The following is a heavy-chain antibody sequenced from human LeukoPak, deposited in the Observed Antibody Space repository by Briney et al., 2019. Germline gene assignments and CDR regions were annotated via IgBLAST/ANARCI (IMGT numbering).Heavy chain of an antibody. V-gene: IGHV3-30*18. CDR3: AKRAGRPDY. J-gene: IGHJ4*02. D-gene: IGHD1-1*01. CDR2: ISYDGSNK. CDR1: GFTFSSYG. Sequence: GGSLRLSCAASGFTFSSYGMHWVRQAPGKGLKWVAVISYDGSNKYYADSVKGRFTISRDNSKNTLYLQMNSLRAEDTAWYYCAKRAGRPDYWGQGTLVTVSS.